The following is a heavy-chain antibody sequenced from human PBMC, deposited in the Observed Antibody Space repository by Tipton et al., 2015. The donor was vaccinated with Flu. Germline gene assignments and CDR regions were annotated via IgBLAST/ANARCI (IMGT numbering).Heavy chain of an antibody. V-gene: IGHV4-59*08. J-gene: IGHJ5*02. CDR3: TRHGPYYDPVNWFDP. CDR1: GGSTSSYY. CDR2: VYYNGGT. D-gene: IGHD3-3*01. Sequence: TLSLTCTVSGGSTSSYYWSWIRQSPEKGLEWIGYVYYNGGTSYNPSLKSRVTISVDTSKSQFSLKMTSVAAADTAVYYCTRHGPYYDPVNWFDPWGQGTLVTVSS.